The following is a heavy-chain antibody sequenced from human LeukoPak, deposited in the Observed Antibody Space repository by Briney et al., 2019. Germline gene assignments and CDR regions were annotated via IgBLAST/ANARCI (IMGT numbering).Heavy chain of an antibody. D-gene: IGHD3-22*01. CDR2: INDDGTYT. V-gene: IGHV3-74*01. CDR1: GFTSSSYW. CDR3: ARTPITYYYDSSGYRGAFDI. Sequence: GGSLRPSCALSGFTSSSYWMHWVRQVPGKGLVWVSRINDDGTYTVYADSVKGRFTISRDNAKNTLYLQMNSLRAEDTAVYYCARTPITYYYDSSGYRGAFDIWGQGTMVTVSS. J-gene: IGHJ3*02.